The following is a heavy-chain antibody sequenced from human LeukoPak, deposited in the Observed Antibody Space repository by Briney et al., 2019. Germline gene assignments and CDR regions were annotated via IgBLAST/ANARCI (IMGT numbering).Heavy chain of an antibody. CDR1: GGTFSSYA. V-gene: IGHV1-69*05. Sequence: GASVKVSCKASGGTFSSYAISWVRQAPGQGLEWMGGIIPIFGTANYAQKFQGRVTITTDESTSTAYMELSSLRSEDTAVYYCAIRTSFNLDYWGQGTLVTVSS. J-gene: IGHJ4*02. CDR2: IIPIFGTA. D-gene: IGHD2-2*01. CDR3: AIRTSFNLDY.